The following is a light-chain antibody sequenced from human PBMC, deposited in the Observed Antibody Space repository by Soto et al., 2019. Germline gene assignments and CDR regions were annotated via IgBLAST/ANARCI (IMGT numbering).Light chain of an antibody. Sequence: QSVLTQPPSASGTPGQKVTISCSGTTSNVGSHTVDWYQHVPGAAPKLLIYTNTERPSGVPDRFSGSKSGTSASLAISGLQSEDEADYYCAAWDDGLNGPVFGGGTKVTVL. CDR1: TSNVGSHT. CDR3: AAWDDGLNGPV. J-gene: IGLJ2*01. V-gene: IGLV1-44*01. CDR2: TNT.